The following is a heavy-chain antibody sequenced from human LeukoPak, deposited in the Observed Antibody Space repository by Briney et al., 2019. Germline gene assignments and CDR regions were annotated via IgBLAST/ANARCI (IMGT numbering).Heavy chain of an antibody. J-gene: IGHJ3*02. Sequence: GGSLRLSCVASRFTVSSNYMSWVRQAPGKGLEWVSIIYSGSRTYYADSVKGRFTISRDDSKNTLYFQLNSLRPEDTAVYYCAIRSTSGSWSALDIWGQGTMVTVSS. CDR2: IYSGSRT. V-gene: IGHV3-66*02. CDR1: RFTVSSNY. D-gene: IGHD3-10*01. CDR3: AIRSTSGSWSALDI.